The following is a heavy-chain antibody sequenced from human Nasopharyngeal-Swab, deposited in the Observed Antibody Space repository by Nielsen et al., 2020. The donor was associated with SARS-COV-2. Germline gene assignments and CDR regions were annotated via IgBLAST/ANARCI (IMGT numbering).Heavy chain of an antibody. Sequence: RQAPGKGLECIGYIYYSGSTNYNPSLKSRVTISVDTSKNQFSLKLSSVTAADTAVYYCARAEGHYDSSGYYRPALFDYWGQGTLVTVSS. V-gene: IGHV4-59*01. D-gene: IGHD3-22*01. CDR2: IYYSGST. CDR3: ARAEGHYDSSGYYRPALFDY. J-gene: IGHJ4*02.